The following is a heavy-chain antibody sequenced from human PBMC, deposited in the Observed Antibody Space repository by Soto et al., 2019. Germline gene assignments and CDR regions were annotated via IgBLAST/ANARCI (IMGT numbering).Heavy chain of an antibody. D-gene: IGHD3-22*01. CDR2: IYPDDSDT. J-gene: IGHJ4*02. CDR3: ARPGYYDSSGFFNFDH. CDR1: GYTFTSYW. V-gene: IGHV5-51*01. Sequence: GESLKISCKGSGYTFTSYWIAWVSQMPGKGLEWMGIIYPDDSDTRYSPSFQGQVTISADKSFTTVYLQWNSLKASDTAIYYCARPGYYDSSGFFNFDHWGQGTLVTVSS.